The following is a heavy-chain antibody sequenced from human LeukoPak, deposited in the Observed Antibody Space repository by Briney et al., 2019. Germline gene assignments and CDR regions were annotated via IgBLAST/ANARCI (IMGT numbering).Heavy chain of an antibody. CDR1: GGSFGNYY. J-gene: IGHJ3*02. CDR3: ARDFSAAFDI. Sequence: SETLSLTCTVSGGSFGNYYWSWIRQPPGKGLEWIGYIYDSGTTNYNPSLKSRVTISVDTATNQFSLKLRSVTAADTAVYYCARDFSAAFDIWGQGTMVTISS. D-gene: IGHD2/OR15-2a*01. CDR2: IYDSGTT. V-gene: IGHV4-59*01.